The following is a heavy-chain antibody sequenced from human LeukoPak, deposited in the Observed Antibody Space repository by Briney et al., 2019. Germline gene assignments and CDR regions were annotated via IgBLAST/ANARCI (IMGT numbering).Heavy chain of an antibody. Sequence: GASVKVSCKASGYTFTSYYMHWVRQAPGQGLEWMGIINPSGGSTSYAQKFQGRVTTTRDMSTSTVYMELSSLRSEDTAVYYCARTTSSGWYYFDYWGQGTLVTVSS. CDR1: GYTFTSYY. D-gene: IGHD6-19*01. J-gene: IGHJ4*02. CDR2: INPSGGST. CDR3: ARTTSSGWYYFDY. V-gene: IGHV1-46*01.